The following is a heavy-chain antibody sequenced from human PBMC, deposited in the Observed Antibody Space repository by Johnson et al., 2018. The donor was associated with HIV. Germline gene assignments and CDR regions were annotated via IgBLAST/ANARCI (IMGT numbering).Heavy chain of an antibody. Sequence: VQLVESGGGLLQPGGSLILSYAASRFTFSRYGMSWVRQAPGKGLEWVSGISGSGGSTYYADSARGRFTISRDNSKNTLYLQMNSLRAEDTAVYYCARVGQKLVPVPRGAFDIWGQGTMVTVSS. CDR3: ARVGQKLVPVPRGAFDI. CDR1: RFTFSRYG. V-gene: IGHV3-23*04. J-gene: IGHJ3*02. CDR2: ISGSGGST. D-gene: IGHD6-6*01.